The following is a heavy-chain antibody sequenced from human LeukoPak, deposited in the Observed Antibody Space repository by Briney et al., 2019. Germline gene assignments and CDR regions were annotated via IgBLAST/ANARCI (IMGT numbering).Heavy chain of an antibody. D-gene: IGHD1-14*01. V-gene: IGHV3-23*01. J-gene: IGHJ4*02. CDR2: ISASGSAT. Sequence: GGSLRLSCAASGFIFSNYGMNWVRQAPGKGLEWVAAISASGSATSYADSVKGRFTISRDNSKNSLYLQMNSLRAEDTAVYYCATSPSTGVWGQGTLVTVSS. CDR3: ATSPSTGV. CDR1: GFIFSNYG.